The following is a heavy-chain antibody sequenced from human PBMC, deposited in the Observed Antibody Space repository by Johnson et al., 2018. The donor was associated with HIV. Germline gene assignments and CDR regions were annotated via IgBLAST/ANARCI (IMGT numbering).Heavy chain of an antibody. CDR1: GFTLSSSA. V-gene: IGHV3-33*08. CDR2: MWYDGSNK. CDR3: ARFENTLSNAFDI. D-gene: IGHD3-10*01. Sequence: QVYLVESGGGVVQPGRSLRLSCEASGFTLSSSAFHWVRQALGKGLEWVAVMWYDGSNKYYADSVKGRFTISRDNAKNSLYLQMNSLRAVDTALYYCARFENTLSNAFDIWGQGTMVTVSS. J-gene: IGHJ3*02.